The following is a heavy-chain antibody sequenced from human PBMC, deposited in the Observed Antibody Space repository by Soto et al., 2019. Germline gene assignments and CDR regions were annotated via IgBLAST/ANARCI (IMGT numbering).Heavy chain of an antibody. CDR2: IFSNDEK. J-gene: IGHJ4*02. D-gene: IGHD5-18*01. Sequence: QVTLKESGPVLVKPTETLTLTCTVSGFSLRNARMGVSWIRQPPGKALEWLAHIFSNDEKSYSTSLKSSLTISKDTSKSQVVLTMTNMDPVDIATYYCARIVPNTAMVIDYWGQGTLVTVSS. CDR1: GFSLRNARMG. CDR3: ARIVPNTAMVIDY. V-gene: IGHV2-26*01.